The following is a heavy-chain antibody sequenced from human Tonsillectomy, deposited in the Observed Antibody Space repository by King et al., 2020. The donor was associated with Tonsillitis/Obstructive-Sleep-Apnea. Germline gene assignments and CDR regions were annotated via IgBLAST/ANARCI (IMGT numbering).Heavy chain of an antibody. CDR3: ARLANDFWGDSPFDL. CDR1: GGSISSGGYS. CDR2: IYHSGST. J-gene: IGHJ2*01. V-gene: IGHV4-30-2*01. Sequence: LQLQESGSGLVKPSQTLSLTCAVSGGSISSGGYSWSWIRQPPGKGLEWIGYIYHSGSTYYNPSLKSRVTISVDRSKNQFSLKLSSVTAADTAVYYCARLANDFWGDSPFDLWGRGTLVTVSS. D-gene: IGHD3-3*01.